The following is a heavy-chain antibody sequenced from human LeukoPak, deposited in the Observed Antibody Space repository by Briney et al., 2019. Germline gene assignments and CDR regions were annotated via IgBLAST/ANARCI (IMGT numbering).Heavy chain of an antibody. CDR2: IYHSGST. D-gene: IGHD3/OR15-3a*01. Sequence: SQTLSLTCTVSGGSISSGGYYWSWIRQPPGKGLEWIGSIYHSGSTYYNPSLKSRVTISVDTSKNQFSLKLSSVTAADTAVYYCARATPIGDWGLFDYWGQGTLVTVSS. CDR3: ARATPIGDWGLFDY. CDR1: GGSISSGGYY. J-gene: IGHJ4*02. V-gene: IGHV4-39*07.